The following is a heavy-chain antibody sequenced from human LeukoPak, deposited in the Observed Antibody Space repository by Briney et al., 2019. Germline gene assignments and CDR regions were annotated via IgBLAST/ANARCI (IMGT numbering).Heavy chain of an antibody. J-gene: IGHJ4*02. Sequence: PSETLSLTCAVYGGSFSGYYWSWIRHPPGKGLEWIGEINHSGSTNYNPSLKSRVTISVDTSKNQFSLKLSSVTAADTAVYYCARSVRDFDSWGQGTLVTVSS. V-gene: IGHV4-34*01. CDR1: GGSFSGYY. CDR2: INHSGST. CDR3: ARSVRDFDS.